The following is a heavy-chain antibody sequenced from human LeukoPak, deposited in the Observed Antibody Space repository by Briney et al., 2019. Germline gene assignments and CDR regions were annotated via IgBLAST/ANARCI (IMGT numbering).Heavy chain of an antibody. Sequence: PGGSLRLSWEASGFTFSDSPMRWVRQASGRGLEWVSLISASGGNSYYADSVKGRFTVSRDSSKNTLHLQMNSLRAEDTSVYYCARDIELSCWGQGSLVTVSS. V-gene: IGHV3-23*01. CDR1: GFTFSDSP. D-gene: IGHD2-15*01. CDR2: ISASGGNS. CDR3: ARDIELSC. J-gene: IGHJ4*02.